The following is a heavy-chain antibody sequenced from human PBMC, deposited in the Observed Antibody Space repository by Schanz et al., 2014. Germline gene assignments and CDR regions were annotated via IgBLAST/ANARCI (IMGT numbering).Heavy chain of an antibody. D-gene: IGHD3-10*01. CDR3: ARGRGFYDY. J-gene: IGHJ4*02. CDR1: GYSFTPFP. V-gene: IGHV1-3*01. Sequence: QVQLVQSGAEVKKPGASVKVSCKASGYSFTPFPIHWVRQAPGQGLEWMGRIVPIAGITNYAQRFQGRVTITADKSSDTAYMELSSLRSEDTAVHYCARGRGFYDYWGQGTLVTVSS. CDR2: IVPIAGIT.